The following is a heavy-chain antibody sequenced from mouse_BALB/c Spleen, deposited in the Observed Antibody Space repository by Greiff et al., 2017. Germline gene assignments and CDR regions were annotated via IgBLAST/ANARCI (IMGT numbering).Heavy chain of an antibody. Sequence: VMLVESGPGLVQPSQSLSITCTVSGFSLTSYGVHWVRQSPGKGLEWLGVIWSGGSTDYNAAFISRLSISKDNSKSQVFFKMNSLQANDTAIYYCASPLLRGYAMDYWGQGTSVTVSS. CDR3: ASPLLRGYAMDY. CDR2: IWSGGST. CDR1: GFSLTSYG. J-gene: IGHJ4*01. D-gene: IGHD1-1*01. V-gene: IGHV2-2*02.